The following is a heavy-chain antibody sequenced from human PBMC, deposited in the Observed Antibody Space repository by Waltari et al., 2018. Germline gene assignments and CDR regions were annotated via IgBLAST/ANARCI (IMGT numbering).Heavy chain of an antibody. CDR2: IYTSGST. Sequence: QVQLQESGPGLVKPSETLSLTCTVSGGSISSYYWSWIRQPAGKGLEWIGRIYTSGSTNYNPSLKSRVTMSVDTSKNQFSLKLSSVTAADTAVYYCARDTAYSSSSQSDYWGQGTLVTVSS. CDR3: ARDTAYSSSSQSDY. CDR1: GGSISSYY. V-gene: IGHV4-4*07. J-gene: IGHJ4*02. D-gene: IGHD6-6*01.